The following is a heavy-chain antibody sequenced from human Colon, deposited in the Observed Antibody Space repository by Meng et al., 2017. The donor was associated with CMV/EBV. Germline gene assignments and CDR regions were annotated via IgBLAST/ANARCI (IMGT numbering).Heavy chain of an antibody. D-gene: IGHD3-22*01. J-gene: IGHJ6*02. CDR3: ARDGKITVIWVNGLDV. V-gene: IGHV3-30*04. Sequence: GGSLRLSCGASGFTFSSYAMHWVRQAPGKGLEWVAVISFDGGNKYYEDSVKGRFTISRDNLKNTVYLEMNSLRPDDSAVYYCARDGKITVIWVNGLDVWGQGTTVTVSS. CDR2: ISFDGGNK. CDR1: GFTFSSYA.